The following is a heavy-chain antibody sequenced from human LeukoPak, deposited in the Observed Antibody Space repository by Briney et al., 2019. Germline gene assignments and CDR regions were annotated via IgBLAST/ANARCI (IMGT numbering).Heavy chain of an antibody. CDR1: GYTFTSYG. V-gene: IGHV1-18*04. Sequence: GASVTVSCKASGYTFTSYGISWVRQAPGQGLEWMGWISAYNGNTNYAQKLQGRVTMTTDTSTSTAYMELRSLRSDDTAVYYCARNRDIYGSGSYYQNWFDPWGQGTLVTVSS. J-gene: IGHJ5*02. CDR2: ISAYNGNT. D-gene: IGHD3-10*01. CDR3: ARNRDIYGSGSYYQNWFDP.